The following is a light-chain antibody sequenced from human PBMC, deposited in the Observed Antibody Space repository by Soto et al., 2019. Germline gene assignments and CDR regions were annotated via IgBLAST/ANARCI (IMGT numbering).Light chain of an antibody. CDR1: QSVSSY. Sequence: EIVLTQSPATLSLSPGESATLSCRASQSVSSYLAWYQQKPGQAPRLLVYDASNRAPGIPARFSGSGSGTDCNLTISNLEPEDFAVYYCQQRSNWPLITFGPGTKVDIK. V-gene: IGKV3-11*01. J-gene: IGKJ3*01. CDR3: QQRSNWPLIT. CDR2: DAS.